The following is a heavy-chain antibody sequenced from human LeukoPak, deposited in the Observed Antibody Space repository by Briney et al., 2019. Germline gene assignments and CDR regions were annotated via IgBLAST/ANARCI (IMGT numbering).Heavy chain of an antibody. D-gene: IGHD6-25*01. CDR1: GFTFSDCD. Sequence: KAGGSLRLSCTASGFTFSDCDMNWFRQAPGKGLQWVSSISYMGDHRYYADSAKGRFTISRDNAKNSLYLQMDNLISDDTAVYYCGKAFPPLRVAAAGDYWGQGTLVTVSS. J-gene: IGHJ4*02. CDR2: ISYMGDHR. V-gene: IGHV3-21*06. CDR3: GKAFPPLRVAAAGDY.